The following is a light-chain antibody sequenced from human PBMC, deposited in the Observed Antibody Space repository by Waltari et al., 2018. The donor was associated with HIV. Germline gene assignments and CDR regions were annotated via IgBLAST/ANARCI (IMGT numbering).Light chain of an antibody. CDR2: QVS. V-gene: IGKV1-5*03. Sequence: DIQLTQSPSTLSASVGDRVTITCRASQSISTYLAWYQQKSGKAPNLLIYQVSTLGSGVPSRFSGSGSGTEFSLTISSLQPDDFATYYCQHYNNYMWTFGQGTKVEIK. CDR1: QSISTY. J-gene: IGKJ1*01. CDR3: QHYNNYMWT.